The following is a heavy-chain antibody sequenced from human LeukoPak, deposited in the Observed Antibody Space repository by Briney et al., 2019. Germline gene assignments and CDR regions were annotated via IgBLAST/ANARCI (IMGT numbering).Heavy chain of an antibody. CDR2: ISSSSSYI. V-gene: IGHV3-21*01. J-gene: IGHJ3*02. CDR3: ARSPYSSSWYGAFDI. Sequence: GGSLRLSCAASGFTFSSYSMNWVRQAPGKGLEWVSSISSSSSYIYYADSVKGRFTISRDNAKNSLYLQMNSLRAEDTAVNYCARSPYSSSWYGAFDIWGQGTMVTVSS. CDR1: GFTFSSYS. D-gene: IGHD6-13*01.